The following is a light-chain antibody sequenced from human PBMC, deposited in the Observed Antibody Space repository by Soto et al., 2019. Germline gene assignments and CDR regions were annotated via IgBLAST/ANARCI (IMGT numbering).Light chain of an antibody. J-gene: IGLJ1*01. CDR2: DVS. CDR1: SGDVGGYNY. Sequence: QSALTQPRSVSGSPGQSVTISCTGTSGDVGGYNYVSWYQKHPGKAPKLMIYDVSKRPSGVPDRFSGSKSGNTASLTISGLQAEDEADYYCCSYAGSYTHYVFGTGTKLTVL. V-gene: IGLV2-11*01. CDR3: CSYAGSYTHYV.